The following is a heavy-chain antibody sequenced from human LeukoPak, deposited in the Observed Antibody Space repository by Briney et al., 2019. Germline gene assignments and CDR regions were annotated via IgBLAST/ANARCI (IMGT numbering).Heavy chain of an antibody. D-gene: IGHD3-10*01. J-gene: IGHJ4*02. CDR1: GFTFSSYA. CDR3: AKEANLAGYFDY. V-gene: IGHV3-23*01. Sequence: GGSLRLSCAGSGFTFSSYAMRWVRQAPGKGLEWISSISGSGGSTNSADSVKGRFTISRDNSKNTLYLQMNSLRAEDTAVYYCAKEANLAGYFDYWGQGTLVTVSS. CDR2: ISGSGGST.